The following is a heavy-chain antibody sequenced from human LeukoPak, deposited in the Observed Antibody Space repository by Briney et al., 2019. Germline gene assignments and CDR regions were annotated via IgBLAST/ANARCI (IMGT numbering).Heavy chain of an antibody. CDR2: IYYSGNT. D-gene: IGHD2-15*01. CDR1: GGSISSYY. CDR3: ARTYCSGGSCHFDY. V-gene: IGHV4-59*08. Sequence: KTSETLSLTCTVPGGSISSYYWSWIRQPPGKGLEWIGYIYYSGNTDSNHSLKSRVTISVDTSKNQFSLKLSSVTAADTAVYYCARTYCSGGSCHFDYWGQGTLVTVSS. J-gene: IGHJ4*02.